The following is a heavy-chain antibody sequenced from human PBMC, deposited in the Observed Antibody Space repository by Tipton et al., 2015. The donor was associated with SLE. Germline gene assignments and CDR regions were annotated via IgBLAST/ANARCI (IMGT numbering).Heavy chain of an antibody. D-gene: IGHD3-9*01. CDR2: TDYSGTT. Sequence: AGLVKPSETLSLTCAVYGGSFSGYYWGWIRQPPGKGLEWIGSTDYSGTTYYNPSLKSRVTVSIDTSKNQFSLNLTSVTAADTAVYYCARLIFSKYDELTGYSYYFDYWGQGTLVTVSS. J-gene: IGHJ4*02. V-gene: IGHV4-34*01. CDR1: GGSFSGYY. CDR3: ARLIFSKYDELTGYSYYFDY.